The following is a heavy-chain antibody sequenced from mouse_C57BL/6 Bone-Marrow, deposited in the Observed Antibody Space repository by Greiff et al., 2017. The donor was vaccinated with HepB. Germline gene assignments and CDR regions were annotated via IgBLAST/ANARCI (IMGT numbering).Heavy chain of an antibody. Sequence: EVKLQESGPELVKPGASVKISCKASGYSFTGYYMHWVKQSSEKSLEWIGEINPSTGGTSYNQKFKGKATLTVDKSSSTAYMQLKSLTSEDSAVYYCARGYFDYWGQGTTLTVSS. CDR3: ARGYFDY. CDR2: INPSTGGT. V-gene: IGHV1-43*01. CDR1: GYSFTGYY. J-gene: IGHJ2*01.